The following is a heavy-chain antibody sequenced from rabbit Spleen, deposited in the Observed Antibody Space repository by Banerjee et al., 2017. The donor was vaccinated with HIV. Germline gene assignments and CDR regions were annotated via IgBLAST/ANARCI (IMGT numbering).Heavy chain of an antibody. V-gene: IGHV1S40*01. CDR1: EFSFSGNYY. Sequence: EESGGDLVKPGASLTLTCTASEFSFSGNYYMCWVRQSPGKGLEWIACIDTGSSGFTYFATWAKGRFTCSKTSSTTVTLQMTRLTAADTATYFCARDTSSSFSSYGMDLWGPGTLVTVS. J-gene: IGHJ6*01. CDR3: ARDTSSSFSSYGMDL. D-gene: IGHD1-1*01. CDR2: IDTGSSGFT.